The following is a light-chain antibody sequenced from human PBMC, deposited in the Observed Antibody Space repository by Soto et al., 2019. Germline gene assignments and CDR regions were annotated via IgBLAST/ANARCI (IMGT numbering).Light chain of an antibody. CDR2: RAS. V-gene: IGKV3-20*01. Sequence: EVVLTQSPGTLSLSPGERATLSCRASQTVDSTYFAWYQKKPGQAPRLLIYRASSRAAGVPDRFSGSGSGTDFTLTISKLDPEDFAVYYCQQYDTSPPLYTFGQGTKLEIK. J-gene: IGKJ2*01. CDR1: QTVDSTY. CDR3: QQYDTSPPLYT.